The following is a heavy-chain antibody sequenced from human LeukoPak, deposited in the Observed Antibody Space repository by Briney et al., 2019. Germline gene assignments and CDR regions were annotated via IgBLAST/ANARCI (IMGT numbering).Heavy chain of an antibody. V-gene: IGHV4-39*01. CDR1: GGSISSSSFY. Sequence: PSETLSLTCTVSGGSISSSSFYWGWIRQPPGKGLEWIGEINHSGSTNYNPSLKSRVTISVDTSKNQFSLKLSSVTAADTAVYYCARQRGYSYGTRFDYWGQGTLVTVSS. D-gene: IGHD5-18*01. CDR3: ARQRGYSYGTRFDY. CDR2: INHSGST. J-gene: IGHJ4*02.